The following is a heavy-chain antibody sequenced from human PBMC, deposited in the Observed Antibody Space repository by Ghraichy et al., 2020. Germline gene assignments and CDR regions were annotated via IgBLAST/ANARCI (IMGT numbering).Heavy chain of an antibody. CDR1: GYTFTGYY. CDR3: ARDLDDISTRDI. CDR2: IHPNSGGT. V-gene: IGHV1-2*06. D-gene: IGHD3-9*01. J-gene: IGHJ3*02. Sequence: ASVKDSCKASGYTFTGYYIQWVRQAPGQGLEWMGRIHPNSGGTNYAQKFQGRVTLTRDTSISTAYMELNRLRSDDTAVYYCARDLDDISTRDIWGQGTKVTVSS.